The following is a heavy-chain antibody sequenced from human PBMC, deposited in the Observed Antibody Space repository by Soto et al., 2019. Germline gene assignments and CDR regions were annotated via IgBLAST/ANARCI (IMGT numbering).Heavy chain of an antibody. J-gene: IGHJ5*02. D-gene: IGHD2-21*02. Sequence: SETLSLTCTVSGGSISSYYWSWIRQPPGKGLEWIGYIYYSGSTNYNPSLKSRVTISVDTSKNQFSLKLSSVTAADTAVYYCARTRTVVTPFGFDPWGQGTLVTVSS. V-gene: IGHV4-59*01. CDR1: GGSISSYY. CDR2: IYYSGST. CDR3: ARTRTVVTPFGFDP.